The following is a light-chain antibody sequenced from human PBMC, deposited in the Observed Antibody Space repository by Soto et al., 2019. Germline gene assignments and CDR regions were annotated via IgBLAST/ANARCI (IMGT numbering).Light chain of an antibody. V-gene: IGKV1-12*01. J-gene: IGKJ3*01. CDR1: QGINRW. CDR3: QQADSFPRT. CDR2: AAT. Sequence: DIQMTPSPSSVSASVGDRVTITCRASQGINRWLAWYQQKPGKAPKLLIYAATSLQSGVPSRFSGSESGTDFTLTIRSLQPEDFATYYCQQADSFPRTFGPGTKVDIK.